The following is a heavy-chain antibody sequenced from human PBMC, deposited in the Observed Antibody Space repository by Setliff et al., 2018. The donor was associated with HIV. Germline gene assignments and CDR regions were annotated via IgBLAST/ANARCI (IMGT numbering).Heavy chain of an antibody. CDR1: GGSFSGYY. CDR3: ARGFSGQYSFTGYMDV. D-gene: IGHD2-15*01. CDR2: INHSGST. V-gene: IGHV4-34*01. J-gene: IGHJ6*03. Sequence: SETLSLTCAVYGGSFSGYYWSWIRQPPGKGLERIGEINHSGSTNYNPSLKSRVTISVDTSKNQFSLKLSSVTAADTAVYYCARGFSGQYSFTGYMDVWGKGATVTVSS.